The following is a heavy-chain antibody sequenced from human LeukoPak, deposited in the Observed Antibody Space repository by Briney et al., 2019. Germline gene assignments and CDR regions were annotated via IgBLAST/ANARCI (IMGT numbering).Heavy chain of an antibody. CDR1: GFTVSNNY. D-gene: IGHD6-13*01. J-gene: IGHJ4*02. V-gene: IGHV3-53*01. CDR2: IYSGGNT. Sequence: GGSLRLSCAASGFTVSNNYMSWVRQAPGKGLEWVSVIYSGGNTYYADSVKGRFTISRDNSQNTLYLQMNSLRAEDTAVYYCARDSGWFRFDYWGQGTLVTVSS. CDR3: ARDSGWFRFDY.